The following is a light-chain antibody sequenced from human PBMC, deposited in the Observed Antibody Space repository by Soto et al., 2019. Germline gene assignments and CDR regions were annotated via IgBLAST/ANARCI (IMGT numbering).Light chain of an antibody. J-gene: IGKJ3*01. Sequence: DIQMTQSPSTLSASVGDRVTITCRASQSISSWLAWYQQKPGKAPKLLIYDASSLESGVPSRFSGSGSGTEFTLTISSLQPDDVATYYCQQYNSYSPITFGPGTKVDI. CDR2: DAS. V-gene: IGKV1-5*01. CDR3: QQYNSYSPIT. CDR1: QSISSW.